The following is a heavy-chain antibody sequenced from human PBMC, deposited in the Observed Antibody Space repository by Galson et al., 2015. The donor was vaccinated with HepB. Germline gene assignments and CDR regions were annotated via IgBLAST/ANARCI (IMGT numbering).Heavy chain of an antibody. Sequence: SLRLSCAASGLTFSGAAMHWVRQASGKGLEWVGRIRSKANSYATAYAASVKGRFTISRDDSKNTAYLQMNSLKTEDTAVYYCRGKTAYYMDVWGKGTTVTVSS. D-gene: IGHD2-21*02. CDR3: RGKTAYYMDV. J-gene: IGHJ6*03. CDR2: IRSKANSYAT. V-gene: IGHV3-73*01. CDR1: GLTFSGAA.